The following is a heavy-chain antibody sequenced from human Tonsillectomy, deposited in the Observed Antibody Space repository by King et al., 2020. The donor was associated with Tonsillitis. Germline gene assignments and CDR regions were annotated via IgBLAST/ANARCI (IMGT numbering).Heavy chain of an antibody. D-gene: IGHD5-18*01. J-gene: IGHJ3*02. Sequence: QVQLQESGPGLVKPSETLSLTCTVSGGSMSTYYWTWIRQPPGKGLAWIGYIFYRGSTDYNPSLNSRVTISIDTPKNQFSLKLYSVTAADTAVYYCARHRTQLWNHDGFDIGGQETIVTVSS. CDR2: IFYRGST. CDR1: GGSMSTYY. V-gene: IGHV4-59*08. CDR3: ARHRTQLWNHDGFDI.